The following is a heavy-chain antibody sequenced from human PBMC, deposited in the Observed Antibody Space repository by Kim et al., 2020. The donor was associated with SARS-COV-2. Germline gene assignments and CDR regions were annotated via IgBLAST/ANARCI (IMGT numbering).Heavy chain of an antibody. V-gene: IGHV4-30-2*04. Sequence: IFHTGRPNYNPSLKSRVTISVDTSKNQFSLEVTSVTAADTAVYYCARVFDYWGQGILVPVSS. CDR2: IFHTGRP. CDR3: ARVFDY. J-gene: IGHJ4*01.